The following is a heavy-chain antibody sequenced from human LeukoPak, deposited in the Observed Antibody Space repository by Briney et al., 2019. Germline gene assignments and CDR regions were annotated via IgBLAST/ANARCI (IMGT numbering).Heavy chain of an antibody. D-gene: IGHD3-10*01. J-gene: IGHJ4*02. Sequence: GSSVKVSCKASGGTFSSYTISWVRQAPAQGVEWMGRIIPILGIANYAQKFQGRVTITADKSTSTAYMELSSLRSEDTAGYYCARSVVVRGAPIDYWGQGTLVTVSS. CDR1: GGTFSSYT. CDR3: ARSVVVRGAPIDY. V-gene: IGHV1-69*02. CDR2: IIPILGIA.